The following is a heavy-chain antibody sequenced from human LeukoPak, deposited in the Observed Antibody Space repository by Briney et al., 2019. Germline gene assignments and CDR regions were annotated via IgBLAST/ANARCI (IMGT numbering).Heavy chain of an antibody. D-gene: IGHD1-7*01. V-gene: IGHV4-34*01. CDR3: ARGQLELRDNWFDP. CDR1: GGSFSGYY. J-gene: IGHJ5*02. CDR2: INHSGSN. Sequence: SDTLSLICAVYGGSFSGYYWRWIRQPPGKGLEWIGEINHSGSNNYNPSLKSRVTIPLSTPKKQSALTLSPPTASDTAVYYCARGQLELRDNWFDPWGQGTLVTVSS.